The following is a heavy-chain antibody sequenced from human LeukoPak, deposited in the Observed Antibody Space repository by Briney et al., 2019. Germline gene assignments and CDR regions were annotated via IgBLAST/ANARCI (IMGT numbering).Heavy chain of an antibody. V-gene: IGHV4-39*01. J-gene: IGHJ4*02. CDR3: ASLRERSYYARGFDY. CDR2: VYYSGSA. CDR1: GGSVYDNTYN. D-gene: IGHD4-11*01. Sequence: SETLSLTCTVSGGSVYDNTYNWGWVRQPPGKGLEWIGCVYYSGSAYYNPSLKSRVTISVDTSKNQFSLKLTSVTAADTAVYYCASLRERSYYARGFDYWGQGTLVTVSS.